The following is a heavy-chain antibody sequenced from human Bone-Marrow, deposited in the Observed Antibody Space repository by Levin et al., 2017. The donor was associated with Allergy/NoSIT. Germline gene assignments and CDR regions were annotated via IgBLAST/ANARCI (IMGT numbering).Heavy chain of an antibody. J-gene: IGHJ4*02. Sequence: KPGGSLRLSCATSGFPFSDKYMSWIRQAPGKGLEWVSYISERGSTTLYADSVKGRFTISRDNVEKSLYLQMDNLSADDTAVYYCATDYIVGAFTYWGQGTPVTVSS. V-gene: IGHV3-11*01. CDR2: ISERGSTT. CDR1: GFPFSDKY. CDR3: ATDYIVGAFTY. D-gene: IGHD1-26*01.